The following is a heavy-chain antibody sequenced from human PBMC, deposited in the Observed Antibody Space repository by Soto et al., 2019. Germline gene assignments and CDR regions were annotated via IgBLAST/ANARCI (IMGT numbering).Heavy chain of an antibody. CDR1: GASISSSSFY. CDR2: IYYDGST. J-gene: IGHJ5*02. D-gene: IGHD2-15*01. CDR3: ARVVVVAATLHWFDP. V-gene: IGHV4-39*07. Sequence: SETLSLTCTVSGASISSSSFYWGWIRQPPGKGLESIANIYYDGSTYYNPSLKSRVTISVDTSKNQFSLKLSSVTAADTAVYYCARVVVVAATLHWFDPWGQGTLVTV.